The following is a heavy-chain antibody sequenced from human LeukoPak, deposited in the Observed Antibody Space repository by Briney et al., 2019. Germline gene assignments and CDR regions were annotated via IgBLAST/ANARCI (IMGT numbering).Heavy chain of an antibody. CDR1: GFTFNNYL. D-gene: IGHD3-10*01. CDR3: AKECDYSPGHKFDL. Sequence: GGSLRLSCTASGFTFNNYLMSWVRQAPGKGPEWVSVLFTGGAGALYADSVRGRFTISGATSNTTLYLQMNGLRAEDTAVYYCAKECDYSPGHKFDLWGRGTLVTVSS. CDR2: LFTGGAGA. J-gene: IGHJ5*02. V-gene: IGHV3-23*03.